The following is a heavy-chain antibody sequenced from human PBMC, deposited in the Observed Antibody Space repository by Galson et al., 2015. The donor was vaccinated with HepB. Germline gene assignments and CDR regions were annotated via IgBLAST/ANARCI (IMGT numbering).Heavy chain of an antibody. D-gene: IGHD6-13*01. CDR3: ARDMPMLSVAAAGGGFDY. CDR2: ISYDGSNK. Sequence: SLRLSCAASGFTFSSYAMHWVRQAPGKGLEWVAVISYDGSNKYHADSVKGRFTISRDNSKNTLYLQMNSLRAEDTAVYYCARDMPMLSVAAAGGGFDYWGQGTLVTVSS. J-gene: IGHJ4*02. V-gene: IGHV3-30-3*01. CDR1: GFTFSSYA.